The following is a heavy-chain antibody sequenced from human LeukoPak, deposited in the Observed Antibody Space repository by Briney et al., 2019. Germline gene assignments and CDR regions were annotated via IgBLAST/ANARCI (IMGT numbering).Heavy chain of an antibody. CDR2: IRQDGSEK. CDR3: TSGLELDY. J-gene: IGHJ4*02. Sequence: GGSLRLSCAASGFTFSSYWMRWVRQAPGKGLEWVANIRQDGSEKNYVDSVKGRFTISRDNAKNSLYLQMNSLRAEDTAVYYCTSGLELDYWGQGTLVTVSS. CDR1: GFTFSSYW. V-gene: IGHV3-7*03.